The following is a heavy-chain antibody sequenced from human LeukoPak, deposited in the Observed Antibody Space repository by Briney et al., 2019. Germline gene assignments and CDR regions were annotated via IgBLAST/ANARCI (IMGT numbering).Heavy chain of an antibody. V-gene: IGHV3-49*04. CDR1: GFTFGDYA. D-gene: IGHD3-10*01. CDR2: IRSKAYGGTT. Sequence: GGSLRLSCTASGFTFGDYAMSWVRQAPGKGLEWVGFIRSKAYGGTTEYAASVKGRFTISRDDSKSIAYLQVNSLKTEGTAVYYCTRGTRGGITMVRGVISPVRYYYGMDVWGKGTTVTVSS. J-gene: IGHJ6*04. CDR3: TRGTRGGITMVRGVISPVRYYYGMDV.